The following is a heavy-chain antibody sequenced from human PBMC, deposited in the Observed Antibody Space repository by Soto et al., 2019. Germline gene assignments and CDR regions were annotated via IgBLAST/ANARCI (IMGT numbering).Heavy chain of an antibody. V-gene: IGHV4-61*01. Sequence: SETLSLTCTVSGGSVSSSFFYWSWVRQPPGQRLEWIGYIYYTGTTNYNPSLASRVAMSVDTSKKQFTLNLRSLTAADTARYYCARITTSSGWSLFHSWAQGMLLTVYS. CDR2: IYYTGTT. D-gene: IGHD6-13*01. J-gene: IGHJ4*02. CDR1: GGSVSSSFFY. CDR3: ARITTSSGWSLFHS.